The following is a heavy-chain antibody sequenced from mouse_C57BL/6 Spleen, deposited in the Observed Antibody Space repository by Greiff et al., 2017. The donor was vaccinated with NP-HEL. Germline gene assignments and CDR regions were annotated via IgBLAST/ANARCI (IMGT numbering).Heavy chain of an antibody. CDR1: GFTFSDYG. Sequence: EVKLVESGGGLVKPGGSLKLSCAASGFTFSDYGMHWVRQAPEKGLEWVAYISSGSSTIYYADTVKGRFTISRDNAKNTLFLQMTSLRSEDTAMYYCARPYYDSPWFAYWGQGTLVTVSA. CDR3: ARPYYDSPWFAY. D-gene: IGHD2-4*01. V-gene: IGHV5-17*01. J-gene: IGHJ3*01. CDR2: ISSGSSTI.